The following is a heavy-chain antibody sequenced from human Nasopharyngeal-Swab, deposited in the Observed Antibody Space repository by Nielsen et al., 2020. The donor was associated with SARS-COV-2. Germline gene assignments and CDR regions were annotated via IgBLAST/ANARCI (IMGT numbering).Heavy chain of an antibody. CDR3: ARVSFDSNGYYSTGPQKY. J-gene: IGHJ4*02. V-gene: IGHV3-21*01. Sequence: GASLKISCAASGFTFSSYSMDWVRQAPGKGLEWVSSISSSSSYIYYADSVKGRFTISRDNAKNSLYLQMNSLRAEDTAVYYCARVSFDSNGYYSTGPQKYWGQGTLVTVSS. D-gene: IGHD3-22*01. CDR2: ISSSSSYI. CDR1: GFTFSSYS.